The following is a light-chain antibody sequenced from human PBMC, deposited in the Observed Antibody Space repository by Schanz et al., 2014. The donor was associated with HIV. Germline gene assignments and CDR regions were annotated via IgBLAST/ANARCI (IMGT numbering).Light chain of an antibody. CDR3: QQYDNSPRT. V-gene: IGKV1-39*01. J-gene: IGKJ1*01. CDR2: EAS. Sequence: DIQMTQSPSSLSASVGARVTITCRASQSIASYLNWYQQKPGKAPKLLIYEASSLQSGVPSRFSGSGSGTDFSLTVSGLQPEDFALYYCQQYDNSPRTFGQGTKVEAK. CDR1: QSIASY.